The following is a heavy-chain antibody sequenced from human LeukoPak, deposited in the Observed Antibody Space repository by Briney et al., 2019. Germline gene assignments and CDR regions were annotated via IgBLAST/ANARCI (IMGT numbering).Heavy chain of an antibody. Sequence: SETLSLTCAVYGGSFSGYYWSWIRQPPGKGLEWIGEINHSGSTNYSPSLKSRVTISVDTSKNQFSLKLSSVTAADTAVYYCARQQLVGFSDYWGQGTLVTVSS. CDR3: ARQQLVGFSDY. CDR1: GGSFSGYY. D-gene: IGHD6-13*01. CDR2: INHSGST. V-gene: IGHV4-34*01. J-gene: IGHJ4*02.